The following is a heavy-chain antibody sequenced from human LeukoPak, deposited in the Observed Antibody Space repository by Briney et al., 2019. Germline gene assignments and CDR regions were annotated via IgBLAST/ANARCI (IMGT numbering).Heavy chain of an antibody. CDR1: GFTFSRYG. V-gene: IGHV3-30*18. Sequence: GGSLRLSCAASGFTFSRYGMHWVRQAPGKGLEWVAVISYDGSNKYYADSVKGRFTISRDNSKNTLYLQMNSLRAEDTAVYYCAKDYLLYDYWGQGTLVTVSS. J-gene: IGHJ4*01. CDR3: AKDYLLYDY. CDR2: ISYDGSNK.